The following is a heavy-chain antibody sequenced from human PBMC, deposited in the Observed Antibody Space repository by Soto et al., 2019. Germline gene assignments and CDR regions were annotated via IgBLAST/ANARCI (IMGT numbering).Heavy chain of an antibody. CDR3: ARSPYDSSGQNWFDP. V-gene: IGHV5-10-1*01. Sequence: HGESLKISCKGSGYSFTSYWISWVRQMPGKGLEWMGRIDPSDSYTNYSPSFQGHVTISADKSISTAYLQWSSLKASDTAMYYCARSPYDSSGQNWFDPWGQGTLVTVSS. CDR2: IDPSDSYT. J-gene: IGHJ5*02. D-gene: IGHD3-22*01. CDR1: GYSFTSYW.